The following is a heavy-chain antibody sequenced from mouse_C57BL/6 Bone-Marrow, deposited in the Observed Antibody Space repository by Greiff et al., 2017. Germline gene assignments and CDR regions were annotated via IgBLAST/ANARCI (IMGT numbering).Heavy chain of an antibody. J-gene: IGHJ4*01. CDR1: GFTFSDYY. V-gene: IGHV5-12*01. CDR2: ISNGGGST. Sequence: EVQVVESGGGLVQPGGSLKLSCAASGFTFSDYYMYWVRQTPEKRLEWVAYISNGGGSTYYPDTVKGRFTISRDNAKNTLYLQMSRLKSEDTAMYYCARQTMDYWGQGTSVTVSS. CDR3: ARQTMDY.